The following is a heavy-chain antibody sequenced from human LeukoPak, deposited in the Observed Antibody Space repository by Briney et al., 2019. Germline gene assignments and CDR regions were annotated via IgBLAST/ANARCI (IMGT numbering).Heavy chain of an antibody. CDR2: ISGSGGRT. Sequence: GGSLRLSCAASGFTFPFFVMSWVRQAPGKGLEWVSSISGSGGRTYNADSVQGRFTISRDNSKNTLYLQMNSLRAEDTAVYYCAKARRFSYDFDYWGQGTLVTVSS. J-gene: IGHJ4*02. V-gene: IGHV3-23*01. CDR1: GFTFPFFV. D-gene: IGHD5-18*01. CDR3: AKARRFSYDFDY.